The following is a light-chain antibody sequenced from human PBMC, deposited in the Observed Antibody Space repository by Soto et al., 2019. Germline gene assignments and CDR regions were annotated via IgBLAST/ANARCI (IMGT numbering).Light chain of an antibody. CDR1: QSVSSN. CDR2: GAS. Sequence: EIVMTQSPVTLSVSPGERATLSCRASQSVSSNLAWYQQKPGQAPRLLIYGASNLQNEVPSRFSGSGSGTDFTLTISSLEPEDFAVYYCQQRSTWPLTFGGGTKVDI. CDR3: QQRSTWPLT. J-gene: IGKJ4*01. V-gene: IGKV3-11*01.